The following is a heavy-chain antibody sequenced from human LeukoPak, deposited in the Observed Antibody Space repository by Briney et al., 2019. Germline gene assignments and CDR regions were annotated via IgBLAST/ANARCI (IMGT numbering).Heavy chain of an antibody. CDR1: GGTITNSHT. Sequence: SGTLSLTCTVSGGTITNSHTSGSVRQPPEKRHEWVAKNHHSGSTNSNPSLKSRVTISRDNSKNQFTLRLNSVTAADTAVYYCAKARGATTIDHWGQGTLVTVSS. D-gene: IGHD1-26*01. CDR3: AKARGATTIDH. CDR2: NHHSGST. J-gene: IGHJ4*02. V-gene: IGHV4-4*02.